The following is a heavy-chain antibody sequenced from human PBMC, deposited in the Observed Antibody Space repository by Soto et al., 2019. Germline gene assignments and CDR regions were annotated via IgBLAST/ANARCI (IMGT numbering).Heavy chain of an antibody. J-gene: IGHJ6*02. CDR1: GFTFSSYA. CDR3: ARGLEVVPAAMSIYYYYGMDV. D-gene: IGHD2-2*01. CDR2: ISGSGGST. Sequence: PGGSLRLSCAASGFTFSSYAMSWVRQAPGNGLEWVSAISGSGGSTYYSDSVKGRFTISRDNSKNTLYLQMNSLRAEDTAVYYCARGLEVVPAAMSIYYYYGMDVWGQGTTVTVSS. V-gene: IGHV3-23*01.